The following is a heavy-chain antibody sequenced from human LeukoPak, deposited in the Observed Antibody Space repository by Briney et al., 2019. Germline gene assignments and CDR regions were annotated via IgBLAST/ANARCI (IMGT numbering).Heavy chain of an antibody. CDR2: TRNKANSYTT. D-gene: IGHD1-26*01. CDR3: ARGMRIVGATPRYYYYYMDV. V-gene: IGHV3-72*01. J-gene: IGHJ6*03. CDR1: GFTFSDHY. Sequence: GGSLRLSCAASGFTFSDHYMDWVRQAPGKGLEWVGRTRNKANSYTTEYAASVKGRFTISRDDSKNSLYLQMNSLKTEDTAVYYCARGMRIVGATPRYYYYYMDVWGKGTTVTVSS.